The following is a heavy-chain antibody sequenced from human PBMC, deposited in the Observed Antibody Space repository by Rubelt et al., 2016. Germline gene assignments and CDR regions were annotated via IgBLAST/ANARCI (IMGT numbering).Heavy chain of an antibody. CDR3: ARAPQVYCSYGLEV. CDR2: INHDGSEK. J-gene: IGHJ6*02. D-gene: IGHD5/OR15-5a*01. CDR1: GLTVRSNY. Sequence: PGGSLRLSCGASGLTVRSNYMSWVRQAPGKGLEWVANINHDGSEKKYVDSVKGRFTISRDNAKNSLFLKMRSLRAEDTAVYYCARAPQVYCSYGLEVWGQGTTVTVSS. V-gene: IGHV3-7*03.